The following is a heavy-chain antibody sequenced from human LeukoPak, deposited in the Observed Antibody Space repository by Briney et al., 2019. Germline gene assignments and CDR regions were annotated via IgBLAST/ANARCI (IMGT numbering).Heavy chain of an antibody. J-gene: IGHJ4*02. Sequence: GGSLRLSCSASGFTFSNYAMYWVRQAPGKGLEYISAISSSGGSTYYADSVKGRFTISRDNSKNTLYLQMSSLISEDTAVYYCVKNGVYTSGWYGGYFDYWGQGTLVTVSS. CDR3: VKNGVYTSGWYGGYFDY. CDR2: ISSSGGST. V-gene: IGHV3-64D*08. CDR1: GFTFSNYA. D-gene: IGHD6-19*01.